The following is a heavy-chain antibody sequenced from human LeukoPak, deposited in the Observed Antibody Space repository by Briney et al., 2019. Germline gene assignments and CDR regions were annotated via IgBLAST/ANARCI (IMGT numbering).Heavy chain of an antibody. CDR2: IYTSGRMSTGGST. J-gene: IGHJ3*02. Sequence: SETLSLTCTVSGGSINSGSHYWSWIRQPAGKGLEWIGRIYTSGRMSTGGSTNYNPSLKSRVTISVDTSKNQFSLKLSSVTAADTAVYYCARHDCSGGSCFDAFDIWGQGTMVTVSS. V-gene: IGHV4-61*02. CDR1: GGSINSGSHY. D-gene: IGHD2-15*01. CDR3: ARHDCSGGSCFDAFDI.